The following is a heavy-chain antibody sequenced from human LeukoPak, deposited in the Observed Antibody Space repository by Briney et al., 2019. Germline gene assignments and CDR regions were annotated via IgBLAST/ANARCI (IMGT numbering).Heavy chain of an antibody. Sequence: GASVKVSCKASGYTFTSYGISWVRPAPGQGLEWMGRISAYNGNTNYAQKFQGRVTITRDTSASTAYMELSSLRSEDTAVYYCARGEWFGELFFDYWGQGTLVTVSS. CDR3: ARGEWFGELFFDY. V-gene: IGHV1-18*01. CDR1: GYTFTSYG. CDR2: ISAYNGNT. J-gene: IGHJ4*02. D-gene: IGHD3-10*01.